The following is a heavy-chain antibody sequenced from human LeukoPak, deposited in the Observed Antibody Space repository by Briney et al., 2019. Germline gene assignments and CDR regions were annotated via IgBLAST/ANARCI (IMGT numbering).Heavy chain of an antibody. J-gene: IGHJ4*02. D-gene: IGHD3-9*01. CDR1: GYTFTSYG. CDR2: ISAYNGNT. CDR3: TRDSSDILTGYYNYPFDY. Sequence: GASVKVSCKASGYTFTSYGISRVRQAPGQGLEWMGWISAYNGNTNYAQKLQGRVTMTTDTSTSTSYMELRSLRSDDTAVYYCTRDSSDILTGYYNYPFDYWGQGTLVTVSS. V-gene: IGHV1-18*01.